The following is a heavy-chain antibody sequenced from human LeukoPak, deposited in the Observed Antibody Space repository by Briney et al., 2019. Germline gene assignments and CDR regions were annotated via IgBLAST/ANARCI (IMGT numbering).Heavy chain of an antibody. V-gene: IGHV4-38-2*02. CDR3: ARETSGATYYYGSGSYECWFDP. D-gene: IGHD3-10*01. CDR1: GYSISSGYY. J-gene: IGHJ5*02. Sequence: SSETLSLTCTVSGYSISSGYYWGWIRQPPGKGLEWIGSIYYSGSTYYNPSLKSRVTISVDTSKNQFSLKLSSVTAAHTAVYYCARETSGATYYYGSGSYECWFDPWGQGTLVTVSS. CDR2: IYYSGST.